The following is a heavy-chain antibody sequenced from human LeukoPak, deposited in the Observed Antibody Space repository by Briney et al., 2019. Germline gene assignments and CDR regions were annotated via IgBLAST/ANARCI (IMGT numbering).Heavy chain of an antibody. V-gene: IGHV4-59*01. CDR1: GGSISSYY. Sequence: PSKTLSLTCTVSGGSISSYYWSWIRQPPGKGLEWIGYIYYSGSTNYNPSLKSRVTISVDTSKNQFSLKLSSVTAADTAVYYCARDAFDWLLAGNDWYFDLWGRGTLVTVSS. J-gene: IGHJ2*01. D-gene: IGHD3-9*01. CDR2: IYYSGST. CDR3: ARDAFDWLLAGNDWYFDL.